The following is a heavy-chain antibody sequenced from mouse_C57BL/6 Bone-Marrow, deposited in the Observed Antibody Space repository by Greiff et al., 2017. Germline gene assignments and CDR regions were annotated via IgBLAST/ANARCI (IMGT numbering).Heavy chain of an antibody. CDR1: GYAFTNYL. CDR2: INPGSGGT. Sequence: VQLQQSGAELVRPGTSVKVSCKASGYAFTNYLIEWVKQRPGQGLEWIGVINPGSGGTNYNEKFKGKATLTADKSSSPAYMQLSSLTSEDSAVYFCARFYYYGSSLFDYWGQGTTLTVSS. V-gene: IGHV1-54*01. CDR3: ARFYYYGSSLFDY. J-gene: IGHJ2*01. D-gene: IGHD1-1*01.